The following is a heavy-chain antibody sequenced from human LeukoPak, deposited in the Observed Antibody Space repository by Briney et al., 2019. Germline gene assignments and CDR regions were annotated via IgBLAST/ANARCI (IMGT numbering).Heavy chain of an antibody. D-gene: IGHD5-12*01. CDR2: IYYSGST. CDR1: GGSFSGYY. CDR3: ARGGGYSGYDDYYDYGMDV. J-gene: IGHJ6*02. Sequence: SETLSLTCAVYGGSFSGYYWSWIRQPPGKGLEWIGYIYYSGSTNYNPSLKSRVTISVDTSKNQFSLKLSSVTAADTAVYYCARGGGYSGYDDYYDYGMDVWGQGTTVTVSS. V-gene: IGHV4-34*01.